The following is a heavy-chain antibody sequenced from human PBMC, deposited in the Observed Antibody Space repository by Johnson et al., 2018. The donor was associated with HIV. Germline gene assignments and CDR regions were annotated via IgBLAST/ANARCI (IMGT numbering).Heavy chain of an antibody. CDR3: AKVGGTTILRDAFDI. V-gene: IGHV3-9*01. D-gene: IGHD1-1*01. CDR2: ISWNSGNI. Sequence: LVESGGGLVQPGRSLRLSCAASGFTFDDYAIHWVRQTPGKGLEWVSGISWNSGNIDYADSVKGRFTISRDNSKNTLYLQMNSLRAEDTAVYYCAKVGGTTILRDAFDIWGQGTMVTVSS. CDR1: GFTFDDYA. J-gene: IGHJ3*02.